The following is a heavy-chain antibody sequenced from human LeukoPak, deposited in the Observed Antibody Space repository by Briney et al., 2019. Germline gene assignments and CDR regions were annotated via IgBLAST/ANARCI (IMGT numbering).Heavy chain of an antibody. D-gene: IGHD6-13*01. J-gene: IGHJ4*02. V-gene: IGHV3-23*01. Sequence: AGGSLRLSCVASGFTFSSYAMSWVRQAPGKGLEWVSGISGSGDNTYYADSVKGRFTISRDNSRNTLYLQMNSLRAEDTAVYYCARDTLSMAEQQLVRYFDYWGQRTLVTVSS. CDR2: ISGSGDNT. CDR1: GFTFSSYA. CDR3: ARDTLSMAEQQLVRYFDY.